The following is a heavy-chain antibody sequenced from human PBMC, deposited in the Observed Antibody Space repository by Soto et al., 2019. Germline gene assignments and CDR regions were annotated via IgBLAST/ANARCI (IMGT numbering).Heavy chain of an antibody. D-gene: IGHD6-13*01. J-gene: IGHJ6*02. Sequence: WETLSLTCAGYGESFSGYYWCCIRQPPGEGLEWIGEIKHSGSTNYNPSRKSRVTISVDTSKSQISLKLSSVTAADTAVYYCAVIAAAWRRYYYYYGMDVWGQGTTVTVSS. CDR2: IKHSGST. CDR3: AVIAAAWRRYYYYYGMDV. CDR1: GESFSGYY. V-gene: IGHV4-34*01.